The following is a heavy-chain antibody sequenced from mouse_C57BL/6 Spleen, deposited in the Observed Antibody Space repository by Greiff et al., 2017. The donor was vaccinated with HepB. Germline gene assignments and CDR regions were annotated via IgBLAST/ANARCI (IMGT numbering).Heavy chain of an antibody. J-gene: IGHJ4*01. CDR1: GYTFTSYW. V-gene: IGHV1-64*01. D-gene: IGHD2-3*01. CDR3: ARWLLHYYAMDY. CDR2: IHPNSGST. Sequence: QVQLQQPGAELVKPGASVKLSCKASGYTFTSYWMHWVKQRPGQGLEWIGMIHPNSGSTNYNEKFKSKATLTVDKSSSTAYMQLSSLTSEDSAVYYCARWLLHYYAMDYWGQGTSVTVSS.